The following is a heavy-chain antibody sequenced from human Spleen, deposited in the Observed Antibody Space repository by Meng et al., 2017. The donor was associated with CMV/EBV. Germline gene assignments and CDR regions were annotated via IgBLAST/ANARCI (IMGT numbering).Heavy chain of an antibody. J-gene: IGHJ3*02. D-gene: IGHD3-22*01. Sequence: GESLKISCAASGFTFNSFEMNWVRQTPGKGLEWVSYISSGGSVIYYADSVKGRFTISRDNAKNSLYLQMNSLRAEDTAVYYCARDKTGWGYYDSRGPEAFDIWGQGTLVTVSS. CDR2: ISSGGSVI. CDR1: GFTFNSFE. V-gene: IGHV3-48*03. CDR3: ARDKTGWGYYDSRGPEAFDI.